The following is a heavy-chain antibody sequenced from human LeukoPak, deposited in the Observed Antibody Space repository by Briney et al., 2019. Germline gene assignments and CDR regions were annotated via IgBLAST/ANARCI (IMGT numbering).Heavy chain of an antibody. Sequence: GGSLRLSCAASGFTFSNAWMSWVRQAPGKGLEWVGRIKSKTDGGTTDYAAPVKGRFTISRDDSKNTLYLQMNSLKTEDTAVYYCTTYTYYYGSGSYIWGQGTLVTVSS. CDR3: TTYTYYYGSGSYI. D-gene: IGHD3-10*01. J-gene: IGHJ4*02. CDR1: GFTFSNAW. CDR2: IKSKTDGGTT. V-gene: IGHV3-15*01.